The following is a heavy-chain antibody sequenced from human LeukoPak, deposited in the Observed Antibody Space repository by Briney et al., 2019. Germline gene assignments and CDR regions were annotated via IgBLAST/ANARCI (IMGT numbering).Heavy chain of an antibody. CDR1: GYTFTAYY. CDR2: IHPNGGGT. CDR3: ARLDLRLYRSGTFVGS. J-gene: IGHJ1*01. D-gene: IGHD3-10*01. Sequence: GASVKVSCKASGYTFTAYYLHWVRQAPGQGLEWMGWIHPNGGGTVYAPKFQGRVSMTRDTSISTAYLELSRLTSDDTAVYYCARLDLRLYRSGTFVGSWGQGTLVTVSS. V-gene: IGHV1-2*02.